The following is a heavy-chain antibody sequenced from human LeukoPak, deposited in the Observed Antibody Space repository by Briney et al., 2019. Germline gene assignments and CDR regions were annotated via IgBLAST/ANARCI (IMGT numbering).Heavy chain of an antibody. CDR1: GGSISSYY. J-gene: IGHJ3*02. V-gene: IGHV4-59*12. CDR3: ASGEEWEFLRTDAFDI. CDR2: IYYSGST. Sequence: SETLSLTCTVSGGSISSYYWSWIRQPPGKGLEWIGYIYYSGSTNYNPSLKSRVTISVDTSKNQFSLKLSSVTAADTAVYYCASGEEWEFLRTDAFDIWGQGTMVTVSS. D-gene: IGHD3-10*01.